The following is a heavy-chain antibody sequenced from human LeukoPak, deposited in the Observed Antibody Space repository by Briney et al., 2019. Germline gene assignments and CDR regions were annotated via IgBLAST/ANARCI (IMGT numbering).Heavy chain of an antibody. V-gene: IGHV3-21*01. CDR1: GFTFSSYS. CDR3: ARDSYVGPGDI. Sequence: GGSLRLSYAASGFTFSSYSMNWVPQAPGKGLEWVSSISSSSSYIYYADSVKGRFTISRDNGKNSLYLQMNSLRAVDTAVYYCARDSYVGPGDIWGQGTMVTVSS. J-gene: IGHJ3*02. CDR2: ISSSSSYI. D-gene: IGHD3-10*02.